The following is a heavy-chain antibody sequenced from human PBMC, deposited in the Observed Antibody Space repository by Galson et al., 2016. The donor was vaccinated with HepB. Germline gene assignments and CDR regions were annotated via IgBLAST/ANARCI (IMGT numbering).Heavy chain of an antibody. V-gene: IGHV3-30*18. D-gene: IGHD7-27*01. Sequence: SLRLSCAASGFTFSSYGMHWVRQAPGKGLEWLAVISHDGSSKYYADSMKGRFTISRDNSKNTLYLEMNSLRPEDTAVYYCAKEETLGPHDSWGQGTLVTVSS. CDR1: GFTFSSYG. CDR2: ISHDGSSK. J-gene: IGHJ4*02. CDR3: AKEETLGPHDS.